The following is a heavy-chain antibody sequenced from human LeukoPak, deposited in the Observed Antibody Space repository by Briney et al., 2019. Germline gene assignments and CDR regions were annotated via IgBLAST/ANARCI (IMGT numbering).Heavy chain of an antibody. CDR1: GGSFSGYY. Sequence: PSETLSLTCAVYGGSFSGYYWSWIRQPPGKGLEWIGEINHSGSTNYNPSLKSRVTISVDTSKNQFSLKLSSVTAADTAVYYCARRTYYYGSGSYYPYYYYYYMDVWGKGTTATISS. J-gene: IGHJ6*03. V-gene: IGHV4-34*01. D-gene: IGHD3-10*01. CDR2: INHSGST. CDR3: ARRTYYYGSGSYYPYYYYYYMDV.